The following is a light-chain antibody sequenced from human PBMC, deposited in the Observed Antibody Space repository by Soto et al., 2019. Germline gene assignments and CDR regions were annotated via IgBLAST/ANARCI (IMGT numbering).Light chain of an antibody. J-gene: IGKJ4*01. CDR2: GAS. V-gene: IGKV3-20*01. CDR1: QRINNNY. CDR3: QQDGPSPPFT. Sequence: EIVLTQSPGTLSLSPGDRATLSCRASQRINNNYLAWYQQKPGQSPTLLIYGASSRATGIPDRFSGSGSGTAFTLTISRLEPEDVVLYYCQQDGPSPPFTFGGGTKVELK.